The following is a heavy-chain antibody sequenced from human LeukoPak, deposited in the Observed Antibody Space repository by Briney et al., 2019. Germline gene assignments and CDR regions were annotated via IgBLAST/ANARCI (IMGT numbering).Heavy chain of an antibody. CDR1: GYTFTSYY. J-gene: IGHJ4*02. CDR3: ATVVDSSGYYSPFDY. V-gene: IGHV1-46*01. D-gene: IGHD3-22*01. Sequence: ASVKVSCKASGYTFTSYYMHWVRQAPGQGLEWMGIINPSGGSTSYAQKFQGRVTMTRGTSTSTVYMELSSLRPEDTAAYYCATVVDSSGYYSPFDYWGQGTLVTVSS. CDR2: INPSGGST.